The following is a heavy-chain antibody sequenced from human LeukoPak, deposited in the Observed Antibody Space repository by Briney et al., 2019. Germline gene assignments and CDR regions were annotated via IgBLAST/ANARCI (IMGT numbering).Heavy chain of an antibody. V-gene: IGHV3-64*01. CDR2: ISKNGCNT. J-gene: IGHJ1*01. CDR3: ARVDSGSACAS. Sequence: GGSLRLSCAASGFTFSSYWMHWVRQAPGKGLEFVSAISKNGCNTYHGNSMKGRFTISRDISKNTLYLQMGSLRPEDMAVYYCARVDSGSACASWGQGILVTVSS. D-gene: IGHD6-19*01. CDR1: GFTFSSYW.